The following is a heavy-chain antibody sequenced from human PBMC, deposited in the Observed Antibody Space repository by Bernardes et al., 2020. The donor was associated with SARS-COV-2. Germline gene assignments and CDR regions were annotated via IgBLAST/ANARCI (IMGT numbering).Heavy chain of an antibody. V-gene: IGHV3-74*01. J-gene: IGHJ5*02. D-gene: IGHD1-7*01. Sequence: GGSLRLSSSASGFTFITNWMHWVRQGPGKGLVWVSRISPDGSRTDYADSVKGRFTISRDNAMNTLYLQMNSLRVDETAVYYCLSGGDGGTYGRFDPWGQGILVTVSS. CDR1: GFTFITNW. CDR3: LSGGDGGTYGRFDP. CDR2: ISPDGSRT.